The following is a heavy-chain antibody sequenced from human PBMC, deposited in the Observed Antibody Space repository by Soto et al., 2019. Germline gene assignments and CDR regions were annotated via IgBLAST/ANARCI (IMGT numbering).Heavy chain of an antibody. J-gene: IGHJ5*02. Sequence: SETLSLTCAVSGGSISSSNWWSWVRQPPGKGLEWIGEIYHSGSTNYNPSLKSRVTISVDKSKNQFSLKLSSVTAADTAVYYCARCGVLRFNWCDPWGQGTLVTVSS. V-gene: IGHV4-4*02. CDR1: GGSISSSNW. D-gene: IGHD3-3*01. CDR2: IYHSGST. CDR3: ARCGVLRFNWCDP.